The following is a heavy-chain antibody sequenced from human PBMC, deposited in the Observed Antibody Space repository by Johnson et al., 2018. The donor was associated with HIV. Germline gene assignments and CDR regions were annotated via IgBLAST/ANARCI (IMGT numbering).Heavy chain of an antibody. CDR2: IKEDGSER. Sequence: VQLVESGGGLVQPGGSLRLSCAASGFTFSSNWMNWVRQAPGKGLEWVANIKEDGSERYYVDSVRGRFTISRDNAKNSLYLQMNSLRAEDTAVYYCARPIARGASDIWGQGTMVIVSS. J-gene: IGHJ3*02. CDR3: ARPIARGASDI. D-gene: IGHD3-10*01. CDR1: GFTFSSNW. V-gene: IGHV3-7*05.